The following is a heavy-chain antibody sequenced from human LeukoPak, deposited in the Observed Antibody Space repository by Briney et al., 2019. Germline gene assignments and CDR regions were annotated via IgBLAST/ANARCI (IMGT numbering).Heavy chain of an antibody. CDR1: GFSFSNYG. CDR2: INKEGSST. J-gene: IGHJ4*02. V-gene: IGHV3-74*01. CDR3: ARPYSSGPPMG. Sequence: GGSLRLSCAASGFSFSNYGIHWVRQAPGKGLVWVSRINKEGSSTTYADSVKGRFTISRDNAKNTLYLQMSSLRAEDTAVYYCARPYSSGPPMGWGQGTLVTVSS. D-gene: IGHD6-19*01.